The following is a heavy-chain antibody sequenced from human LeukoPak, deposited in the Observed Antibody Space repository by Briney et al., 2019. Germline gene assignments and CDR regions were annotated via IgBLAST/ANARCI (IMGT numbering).Heavy chain of an antibody. CDR2: ISAYNGNT. V-gene: IGHV1-18*01. Sequence: EASVKVSCKASGYTFTTYGISWVRQAPGQGLEWMGWISAYNGNTNYAQMLQGRVTMTTDTSTSTAYMELRSLRCEDPAVYYCARQTNADDGGSIPYAFDIWGQGTMVTVSS. D-gene: IGHD4-23*01. J-gene: IGHJ3*02. CDR1: GYTFTTYG. CDR3: ARQTNADDGGSIPYAFDI.